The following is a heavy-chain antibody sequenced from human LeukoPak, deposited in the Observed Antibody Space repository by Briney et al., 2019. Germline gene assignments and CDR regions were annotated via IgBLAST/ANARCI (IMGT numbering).Heavy chain of an antibody. V-gene: IGHV4-34*01. J-gene: IGHJ6*02. D-gene: IGHD3-10*01. CDR2: INHSGST. CDR3: ARGPYGSVINYYYYGMDV. Sequence: SETLSLTCAVYGGSFSDYYWSWIRQPPGKGLEWIGEINHSGSTNYNPSLNSRVTISADTSKNQFSLKLTSVTAADTAVYYCARGPYGSVINYYYYGMDVWGQGTTVTVSS. CDR1: GGSFSDYY.